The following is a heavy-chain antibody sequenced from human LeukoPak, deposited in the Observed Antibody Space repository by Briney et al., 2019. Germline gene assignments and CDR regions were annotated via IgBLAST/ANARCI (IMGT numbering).Heavy chain of an antibody. CDR3: ARAYAAAGFDY. CDR1: GYTFTDYY. CDR2: INPNSGGT. J-gene: IGHJ4*02. V-gene: IGHV1-2*02. Sequence: ASVTVSFKSSGYTFTDYYMHWVRPAPGQGLEWMGWINPNSGGTNYSQKFQGRVTMTRDTPFSTAYMELTRLRSDDAGVEYCARAYAAAGFDYCGEGSLGTVSS. D-gene: IGHD6-13*01.